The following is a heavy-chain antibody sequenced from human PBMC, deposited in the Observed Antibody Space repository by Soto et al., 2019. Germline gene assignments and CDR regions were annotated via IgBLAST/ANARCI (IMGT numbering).Heavy chain of an antibody. Sequence: SETLSLTCTVSGGSISSYYWSWIRQPPGKGLEWIGYIYYSGSTNYNPSLKSRVTISVDTSKNQFSLKLSSVTAADTAVYYCARQGDWGPVAAPNFVFEYWGQGTLVTVSS. CDR2: IYYSGST. J-gene: IGHJ4*02. D-gene: IGHD2-15*01. CDR3: ARQGDWGPVAAPNFVFEY. V-gene: IGHV4-59*01. CDR1: GGSISSYY.